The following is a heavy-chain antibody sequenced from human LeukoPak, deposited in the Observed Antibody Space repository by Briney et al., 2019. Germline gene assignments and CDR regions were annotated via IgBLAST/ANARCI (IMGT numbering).Heavy chain of an antibody. CDR1: GFTFSSYS. V-gene: IGHV3-21*01. CDR2: ISSSSYI. CDR3: ARGDSGSYYLDY. J-gene: IGHJ4*02. D-gene: IGHD6-13*01. Sequence: GGSLRLSCAASGFTFSSYSMNWVRQAPGKGLEWVSSISSSSYIYYADSVKGRFTISRDNAKNSLYLQMNSLRAEDTAVYYCARGDSGSYYLDYWGQGTLVTVSS.